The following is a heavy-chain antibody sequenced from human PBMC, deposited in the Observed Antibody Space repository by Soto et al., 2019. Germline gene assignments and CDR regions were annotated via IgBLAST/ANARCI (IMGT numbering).Heavy chain of an antibody. CDR1: GFTFDDYA. CDR2: ISWNSGSI. CDR3: AKLQDDYGDVGGAFDI. Sequence: EVQLVESGGGLGQPGRSLRLSCAASGFTFDDYAMHWVRQAPGKGLEWVSGISWNSGSIGYADSVKGRFTISRDNAKNSLYLQMNSLRAEDTALYYCAKLQDDYGDVGGAFDIWGQGTMVTVSS. J-gene: IGHJ3*02. V-gene: IGHV3-9*01. D-gene: IGHD4-17*01.